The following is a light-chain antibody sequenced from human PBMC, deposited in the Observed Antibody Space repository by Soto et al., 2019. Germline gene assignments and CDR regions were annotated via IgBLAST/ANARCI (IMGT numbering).Light chain of an antibody. V-gene: IGKV3-15*01. J-gene: IGKJ4*01. CDR2: GIS. Sequence: EIVMTQSPATLSVSPGERATLSCRASQSVSSSLAWYQQKPGQAPRLLIYGISTRATGLPGRFSGSGSGTEFTLTIRSLQSEDLPVYYCQQNNNWPLTFGGGTKVEIK. CDR3: QQNNNWPLT. CDR1: QSVSSS.